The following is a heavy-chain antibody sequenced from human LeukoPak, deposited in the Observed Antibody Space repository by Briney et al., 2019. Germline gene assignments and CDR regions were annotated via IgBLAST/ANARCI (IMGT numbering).Heavy chain of an antibody. Sequence: GGSLRLSCAASGFTFSDHYMDWVRQAPGKGLEWVGRTRNKANSYTTEYAASVKGRFTISRDDSKNSLYLQMNSLKTEDTAVYYCARDFLVDTAVDYWGQGTLVTVPS. D-gene: IGHD5-18*01. CDR1: GFTFSDHY. CDR3: ARDFLVDTAVDY. CDR2: TRNKANSYTT. V-gene: IGHV3-72*01. J-gene: IGHJ4*02.